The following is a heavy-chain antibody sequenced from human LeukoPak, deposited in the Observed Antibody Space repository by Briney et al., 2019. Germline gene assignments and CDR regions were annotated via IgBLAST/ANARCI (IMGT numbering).Heavy chain of an antibody. CDR1: GGSISSGSYY. Sequence: SQTLSLTCTVSGGSISSGSYYWSWIRQPAGKGLEWIGRIYTSGSTNYNPSLKSRVTISADTSRNQFSLKLSSVTAADTAVYYCATQGSPMVRGRIAPFDPWGQGTLVTVSS. CDR2: IYTSGST. CDR3: ATQGSPMVRGRIAPFDP. V-gene: IGHV4-61*02. J-gene: IGHJ5*02. D-gene: IGHD3-10*01.